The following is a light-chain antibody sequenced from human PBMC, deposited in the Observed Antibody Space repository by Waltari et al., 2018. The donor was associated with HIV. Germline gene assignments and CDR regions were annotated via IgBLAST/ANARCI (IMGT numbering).Light chain of an antibody. CDR3: MQFLQTPPT. CDR2: LGS. CDR1: QSVRSSY. V-gene: IGKV3-20*01. J-gene: IGKJ4*01. Sequence: EIVLTQSPGTLSLSPGERATLSCRASQSVRSSYLAWYLQKPGQAPQLLIYLGSHRAPGVSDRFSCGGSGTHFTLNLTRVEPEDVGVYFCMQFLQTPPTFGGGTKVEIK.